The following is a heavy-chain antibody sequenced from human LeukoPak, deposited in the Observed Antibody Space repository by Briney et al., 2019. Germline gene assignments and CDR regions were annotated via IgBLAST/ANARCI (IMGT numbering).Heavy chain of an antibody. D-gene: IGHD5-24*01. V-gene: IGHV5-51*01. CDR3: ARASRDGYNQNFDH. Sequence: GESLKISCKGLGYSFSSYWNAWVRQRPGKGLEWMGIIYPGGSETRYDPSLQGQVTISADSSTSTAYLQWSSLRASDTAMYYCARASRDGYNQNFDHWGQGTLVTVSS. CDR2: IYPGGSET. CDR1: GYSFSSYW. J-gene: IGHJ4*02.